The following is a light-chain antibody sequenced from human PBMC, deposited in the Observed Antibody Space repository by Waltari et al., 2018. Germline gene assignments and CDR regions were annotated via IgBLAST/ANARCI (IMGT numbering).Light chain of an antibody. J-gene: IGLJ2*01. CDR2: EDN. Sequence: SYDLTQPPSVSVSPGQTASITCSGDKLEKKYVCWLQQKPGQSPMVVIYEDNKRRSGIPERFSGSTSGNTATLSISGTQAMDEAAYYCQSWDINTVVFGGGTKLTVV. CDR3: QSWDINTVV. CDR1: KLEKKY. V-gene: IGLV3-1*01.